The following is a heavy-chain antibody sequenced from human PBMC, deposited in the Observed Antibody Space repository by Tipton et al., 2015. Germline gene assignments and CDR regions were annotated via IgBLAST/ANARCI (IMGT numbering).Heavy chain of an antibody. CDR2: VFYTGST. CDR1: GGSISSEY. J-gene: IGHJ4*02. CDR3: ASDQYNINWYKY. V-gene: IGHV4-59*08. D-gene: IGHD1-14*01. Sequence: TLSLTCTVSGGSISSEYWSWIRQPPGKGLEWIGYVFYTGSTYYNPPLESRVTISLDTSKNQFSLKLSSVTAADTAVYYCASDQYNINWYKYWGQGTLVTVSS.